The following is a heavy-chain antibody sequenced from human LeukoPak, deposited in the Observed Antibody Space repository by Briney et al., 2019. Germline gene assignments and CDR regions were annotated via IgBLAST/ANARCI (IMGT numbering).Heavy chain of an antibody. Sequence: GGSLRLSCAASGFTFSSYAMSWVRQAPGKGLEWVSAISGSGGSTYYADSVKGRFTISRDNSKNTLYLQMNSLRSDDTAVYYCARAGSWGYDFWSGYPPDYWGQGTLVTVSS. CDR2: ISGSGGST. CDR1: GFTFSSYA. CDR3: ARAGSWGYDFWSGYPPDY. V-gene: IGHV3-23*01. D-gene: IGHD3-3*01. J-gene: IGHJ4*02.